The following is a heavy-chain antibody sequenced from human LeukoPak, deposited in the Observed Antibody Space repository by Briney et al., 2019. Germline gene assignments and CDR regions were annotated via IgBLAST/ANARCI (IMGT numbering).Heavy chain of an antibody. CDR2: IYHSGST. CDR1: SYSISSDYY. J-gene: IGHJ4*02. D-gene: IGHD2-15*01. V-gene: IGHV4-38-2*01. CDR3: VTCRAYIRGGFDF. Sequence: SETLSLTCAVSSYSISSDYYWNWIRQPPGKGLEWIGSIYHSGSTYYNPSLKSRVTISVVTSKNQFSLKLSSVTAADTAVYYCVTCRAYIRGGFDFWGQGALVTVSS.